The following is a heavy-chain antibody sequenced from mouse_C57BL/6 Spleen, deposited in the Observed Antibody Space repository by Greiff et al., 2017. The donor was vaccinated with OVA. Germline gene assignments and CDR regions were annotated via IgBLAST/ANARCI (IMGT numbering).Heavy chain of an antibody. CDR2: IDPETGGT. CDR1: GYTFTDYE. D-gene: IGHD2-13*01. V-gene: IGHV1-15*01. J-gene: IGHJ3*01. Sequence: QVQLKESGAELVRPGASVTLSCKASGYTFTDYEMHWVKQTPVHGLEWIGAIDPETGGTDYNQKFKGKAILTADKSSSTAYMELRSLTSEDSAVYYCTDGDWAYWGQGTLVTVSA. CDR3: TDGDWAY.